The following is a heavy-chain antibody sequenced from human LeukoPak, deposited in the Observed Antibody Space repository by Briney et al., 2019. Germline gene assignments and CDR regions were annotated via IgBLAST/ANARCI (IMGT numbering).Heavy chain of an antibody. CDR2: IIPIFGTA. D-gene: IGHD6-6*01. V-gene: IGHV1-69*05. CDR1: GGTFSSYA. CDR3: ARTWGIAARRGDAFDI. J-gene: IGHJ3*02. Sequence: ASVKVSCKASGGTFSSYAISWVRQAPGQGLEWMGGIIPIFGTANYAQKFQGRVTITTDESTSTAYMELSSLRSEDTAVYYCARTWGIAARRGDAFDIWGQGTMVTVSS.